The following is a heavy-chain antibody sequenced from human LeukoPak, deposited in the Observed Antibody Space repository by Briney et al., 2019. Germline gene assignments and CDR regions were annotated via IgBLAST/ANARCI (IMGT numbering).Heavy chain of an antibody. CDR1: GGTFSSYA. CDR3: ARPTNSEGAFDY. V-gene: IGHV1-69*05. CDR2: IIPIFGTA. D-gene: IGHD1-26*01. J-gene: IGHJ4*02. Sequence: SVKVSCKASGGTFSSYAISWVRQAPGQGLEWMGRIIPIFGTAHYAQKFQDRVTITTDESTSTAYMELSSLRSEDTAVYYCARPTNSEGAFDYWGQGTLVTVSS.